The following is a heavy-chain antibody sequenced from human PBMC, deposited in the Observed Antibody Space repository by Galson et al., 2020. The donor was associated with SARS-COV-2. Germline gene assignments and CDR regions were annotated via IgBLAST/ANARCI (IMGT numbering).Heavy chain of an antibody. CDR3: AKDYAQFLFRSLNS. V-gene: IGHV3-30*18. CDR1: GIDITNYA. D-gene: IGHD2-21*01. Sequence: QAGGSLRLSCVISGIDITNYATYWVRQAPGKGLEWVAAISGDGRETYYAVSVRGRFTISRANSQNTLYLQMNSLRVEDTAIYYCAKDYAQFLFRSLNSWGQGTLVTVS. J-gene: IGHJ4*02. CDR2: ISGDGRET.